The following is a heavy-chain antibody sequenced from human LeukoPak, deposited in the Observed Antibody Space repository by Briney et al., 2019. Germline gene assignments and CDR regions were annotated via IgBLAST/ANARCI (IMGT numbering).Heavy chain of an antibody. J-gene: IGHJ6*02. CDR2: ISAYNGNT. Sequence: ASVKVSCKASGYTFTSYGISWVRQAPGQGLEWTGWISAYNGNTNYAQKLQGRVTMTTDTSTSTAYMELRSLRSDDTAVYYCARDPLRYYGSGSLYGMDVWGQGTTVTVSS. V-gene: IGHV1-18*01. CDR1: GYTFTSYG. CDR3: ARDPLRYYGSGSLYGMDV. D-gene: IGHD3-10*01.